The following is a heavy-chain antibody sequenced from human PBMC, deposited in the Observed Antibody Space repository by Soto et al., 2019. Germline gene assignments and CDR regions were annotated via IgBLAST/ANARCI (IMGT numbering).Heavy chain of an antibody. J-gene: IGHJ4*02. V-gene: IGHV3-48*01. CDR3: ARDSHMVRGVMRFYPYEVDY. CDR2: ISSSSSTI. D-gene: IGHD3-10*01. CDR1: GFTFSSYS. Sequence: GGSLRLSCAASGFTFSSYSMNWVRQAPGKGLEWVSYISSSSSTIYYADSVKGRFTISRDNAKNSLYLQMNSLRAEDTAVYYCARDSHMVRGVMRFYPYEVDYWGQGTLVTVSS.